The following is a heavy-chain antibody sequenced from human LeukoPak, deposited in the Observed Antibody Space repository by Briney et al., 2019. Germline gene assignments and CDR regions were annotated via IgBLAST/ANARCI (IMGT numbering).Heavy chain of an antibody. Sequence: GGSLRLSCTVSGFTVSSNSLSWVRQAPGKGLEWVSFIYSGGNTHYSDSVKGRFTIPRDNAKNSMYLQMNSLRAEDTAVYYCARVDFDSYYYYYYMDVWGKGTTVTISS. CDR3: ARVDFDSYYYYYYMDV. CDR1: GFTVSSNS. CDR2: IYSGGNT. J-gene: IGHJ6*03. D-gene: IGHD3-9*01. V-gene: IGHV3-53*01.